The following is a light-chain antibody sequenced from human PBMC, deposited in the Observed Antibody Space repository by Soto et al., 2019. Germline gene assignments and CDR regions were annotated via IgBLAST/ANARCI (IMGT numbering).Light chain of an antibody. J-gene: IGKJ4*01. CDR2: AAT. CDR3: QQHSNWPLT. V-gene: IGKV1-17*03. Sequence: DIQMTQSPSDMSASVGDRVTITCRASQDISNFLAWFQQRPGKVPKRLIYAATTLESGFPSRFSGSGSGTDFTLTISSLEPEDFAVYYCQQHSNWPLTFGGGTKVEIK. CDR1: QDISNF.